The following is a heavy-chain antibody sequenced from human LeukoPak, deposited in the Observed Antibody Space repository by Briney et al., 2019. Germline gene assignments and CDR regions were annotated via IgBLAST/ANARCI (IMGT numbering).Heavy chain of an antibody. V-gene: IGHV5-51*01. D-gene: IGHD3-10*01. CDR3: ARQDGSGLYYFDY. CDR2: IYPGDSDA. Sequence: GESLQISCKGSGSSFNYWIGWVRQMPGKGLEWMGIIYPGDSDARYSPSFQGQVTISADRSISTAYLQWSSLKASDSAMYYCARQDGSGLYYFDYWGQGTLVTVSS. J-gene: IGHJ4*02. CDR1: GSSFNYW.